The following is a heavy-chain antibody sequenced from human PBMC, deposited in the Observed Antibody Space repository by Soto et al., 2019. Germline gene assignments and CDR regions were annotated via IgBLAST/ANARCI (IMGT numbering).Heavy chain of an antibody. Sequence: GGSLRLSCAASGFTFSSYSMNWVRQAPGKGLEWVSYISSSSSTIYYADSVKGRFTISRDNAKNSLYLQMNSLRDEDTAVYYCARAREPLSVNYYYGMDVWGQGTTVTVSS. CDR2: ISSSSSTI. CDR1: GFTFSSYS. CDR3: ARAREPLSVNYYYGMDV. D-gene: IGHD1-26*01. J-gene: IGHJ6*02. V-gene: IGHV3-48*02.